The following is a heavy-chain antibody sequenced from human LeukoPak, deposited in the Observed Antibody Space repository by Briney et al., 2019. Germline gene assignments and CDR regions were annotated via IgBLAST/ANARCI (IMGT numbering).Heavy chain of an antibody. J-gene: IGHJ4*02. CDR3: STDYSGTLDS. Sequence: GGSLRLSCAASGVTFSDAWMSWVRQAPGKGREWVGRIKGKGDGGTTDYAAPVKGRFSISRDDSKNTLFLQMNTLKNEDTAVYYCSTDYSGTLDSWGQETLVTVSS. D-gene: IGHD3-10*01. CDR1: GVTFSDAW. V-gene: IGHV3-15*01. CDR2: IKGKGDGGTT.